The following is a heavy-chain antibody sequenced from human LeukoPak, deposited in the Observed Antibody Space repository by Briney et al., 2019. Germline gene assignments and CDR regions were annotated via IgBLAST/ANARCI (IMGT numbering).Heavy chain of an antibody. Sequence: GGSLRLSCTASGVTFGDYAMSWVRQAPGKGLEWVSSITSGSSYIYYADSVKGRFTISRDNAKNSLYLQMNSLRAEDTAVYYCARDPYSGSYGNYYYYFMDVWGKGTTVTISS. CDR3: ARDPYSGSYGNYYYYFMDV. D-gene: IGHD1-26*01. V-gene: IGHV3-21*01. CDR2: ITSGSSYI. J-gene: IGHJ6*03. CDR1: GVTFGDYA.